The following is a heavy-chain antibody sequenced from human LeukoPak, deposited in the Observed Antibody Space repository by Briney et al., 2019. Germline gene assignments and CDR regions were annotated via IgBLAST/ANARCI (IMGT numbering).Heavy chain of an antibody. CDR1: GFTFSYYW. Sequence: GGSLRLSCAASGFTFSYYWMRWVRQAPGKGLEWVANTKEDGSGSSYVDSVKGRFTISRDNANNSLYLQMNSLRAEDTAVYYCAKGGVVGTRYYFDSWGQGTLVTVSS. CDR2: TKEDGSGS. J-gene: IGHJ4*02. D-gene: IGHD2-15*01. V-gene: IGHV3-7*01. CDR3: AKGGVVGTRYYFDS.